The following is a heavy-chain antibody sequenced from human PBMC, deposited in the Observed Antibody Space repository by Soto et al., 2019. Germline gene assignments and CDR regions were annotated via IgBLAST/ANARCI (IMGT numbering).Heavy chain of an antibody. CDR3: VKDSTSSVYYFDC. J-gene: IGHJ4*02. V-gene: IGHV3-64D*08. Sequence: GGSLRLSCSASAFTFNNYAIHWVRQAPGKGLEYVSGMSSNGGSTYYADSVKGRFTISRDNSRNTLYLQMTIMRSEDTAVYYCVKDSTSSVYYFDCWGQGTLVTVSS. D-gene: IGHD6-6*01. CDR1: AFTFNNYA. CDR2: MSSNGGST.